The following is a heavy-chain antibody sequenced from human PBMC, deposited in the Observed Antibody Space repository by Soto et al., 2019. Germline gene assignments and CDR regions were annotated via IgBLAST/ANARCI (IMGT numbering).Heavy chain of an antibody. CDR2: IKQDGSNK. J-gene: IGHJ4*02. V-gene: IGHV3-7*01. CDR3: AKVYGDSEYFDY. CDR1: GFTFSSYW. Sequence: GGSLRLSCAASGFTFSSYWRSWVRQAPGKGLEWVANIKQDGSNKYYADSVKGRFTISRDNSKNTLYLQMNSLRAEDTAVYYCAKVYGDSEYFDYWGQGTLVTVSS. D-gene: IGHD4-17*01.